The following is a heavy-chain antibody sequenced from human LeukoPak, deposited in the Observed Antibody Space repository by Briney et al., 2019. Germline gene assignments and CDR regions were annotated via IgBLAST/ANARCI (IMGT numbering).Heavy chain of an antibody. CDR2: IYYSGST. CDR3: AKSEGYYFDY. V-gene: IGHV4-59*01. Sequence: PSETLSLTCAVYGGSFSGYYWSWIRQPSGKGLEWIGYIYYSGSTNYNPSLKSRVTISVDTSKNQFSLKLSSVTAADTAVYYCAKSEGYYFDYWGQGTLVTVSS. CDR1: GGSFSGYY. J-gene: IGHJ4*02.